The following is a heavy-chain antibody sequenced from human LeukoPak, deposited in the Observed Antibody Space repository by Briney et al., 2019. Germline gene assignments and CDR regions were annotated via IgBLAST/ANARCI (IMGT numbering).Heavy chain of an antibody. J-gene: IGHJ4*02. CDR1: GYSFTNYW. Sequence: HGESLKISCKGSGYSFTNYWIGWVRQMPGKGLEWMGIISPGASDTRYSPSFLGQVTISADKSISTAYLQWSGLKASDTAMYYCARTPGDYFDYWGQGTLVTVSS. CDR2: ISPGASDT. D-gene: IGHD3-10*01. V-gene: IGHV5-51*01. CDR3: ARTPGDYFDY.